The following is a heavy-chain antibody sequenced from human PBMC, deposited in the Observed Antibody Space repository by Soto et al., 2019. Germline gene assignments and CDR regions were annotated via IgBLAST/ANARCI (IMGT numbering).Heavy chain of an antibody. V-gene: IGHV3-74*03. Sequence: GGSLRLSCAASGFTFSYYWMHWVRQTPEKGLVWVARIYSDGSATTYADSVKGRFTISRDNSKNTLYLQMNSLRADDAAVYYCARGNYGGFDYWAQRTLVTVSS. D-gene: IGHD4-17*01. J-gene: IGHJ4*02. CDR3: ARGNYGGFDY. CDR1: GFTFSYYW. CDR2: IYSDGSAT.